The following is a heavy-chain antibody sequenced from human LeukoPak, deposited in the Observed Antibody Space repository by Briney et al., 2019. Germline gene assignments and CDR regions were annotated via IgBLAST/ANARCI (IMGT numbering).Heavy chain of an antibody. V-gene: IGHV3-23*01. D-gene: IGHD4/OR15-4a*01. CDR1: GFAFSSFA. Sequence: GGSLRLSCAASGFAFSSFAMTWVRQSPGKGLEWVSSVSDSGVNTYYAGSVRGRFTVSRDNFKNILYLQMNSLTVEDTAFYYCSKGRGSSLTNIDFWGQGALVTVSS. CDR3: SKGRGSSLTNIDF. J-gene: IGHJ4*02. CDR2: VSDSGVNT.